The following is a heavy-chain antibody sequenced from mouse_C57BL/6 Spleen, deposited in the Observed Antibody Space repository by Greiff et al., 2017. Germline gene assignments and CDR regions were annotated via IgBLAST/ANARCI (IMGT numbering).Heavy chain of an antibody. J-gene: IGHJ2*01. CDR1: GYTFTDYY. CDR3: ARMGDYFDY. V-gene: IGHV1-76*01. D-gene: IGHD2-3*01. Sequence: VKLVESGAELVRPGASVKLSCKASGYTFTDYYINWVKQRPGQGLEWIARIYPGSGNTYYNEKFKGKATLTAEKSSSTAYMQLSSLTSEDSAVYFCARMGDYFDYWGQGTTLTVSS. CDR2: IYPGSGNT.